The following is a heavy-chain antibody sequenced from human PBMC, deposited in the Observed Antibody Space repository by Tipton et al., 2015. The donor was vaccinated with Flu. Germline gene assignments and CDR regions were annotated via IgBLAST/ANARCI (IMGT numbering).Heavy chain of an antibody. J-gene: IGHJ4*02. Sequence: TLSLTCTVSGDSISTTIYYWGWVRQPPGKGLEWIGSIYYSGTTYYNPSLKSRVTISLDTSKNQFSLKLISVTAADTAVYYCARSSSAYDYVGGGSYYFDFWGQGTLVTVSS. CDR2: IYYSGTT. D-gene: IGHD3-16*01. CDR3: ARSSSAYDYVGGGSYYFDF. CDR1: GDSISTTIYY. V-gene: IGHV4-39*07.